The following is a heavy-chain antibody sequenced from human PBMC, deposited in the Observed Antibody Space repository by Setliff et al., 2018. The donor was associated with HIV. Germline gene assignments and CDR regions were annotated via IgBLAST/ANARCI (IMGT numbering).Heavy chain of an antibody. D-gene: IGHD5-12*01. J-gene: IGHJ4*02. Sequence: PSETLSLTCAVSGYSISSSYYWGWIRQPPGKGLEWIGSIFHSAATNYNPSLKSRVTISIDTSKNQFSLKLTSVTAADTAVYYCARRGAYGYDYFDYWGPGILVTV. CDR3: ARRGAYGYDYFDY. CDR1: GYSISSSYY. CDR2: IFHSAAT. V-gene: IGHV4-38-2*01.